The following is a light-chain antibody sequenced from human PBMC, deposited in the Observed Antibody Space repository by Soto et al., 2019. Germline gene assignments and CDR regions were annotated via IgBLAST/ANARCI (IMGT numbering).Light chain of an antibody. CDR2: AAS. Sequence: IQLTQSPSSLSASVGDRVTITCRAGQGISTYLAWYQQKPGKAPKLLIYAASTLQSEVPSRFSGSGSGTDFTLTISSLQPEDFATYYCQQINSYPRTFGPGTKVDIK. V-gene: IGKV1-9*01. CDR1: QGISTY. CDR3: QQINSYPRT. J-gene: IGKJ3*01.